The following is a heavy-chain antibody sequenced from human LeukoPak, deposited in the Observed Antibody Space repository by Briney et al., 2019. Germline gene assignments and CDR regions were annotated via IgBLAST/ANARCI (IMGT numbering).Heavy chain of an antibody. CDR3: ARDRGSGSYEAFDI. Sequence: SETLSLTCTVSGGSISSYYWSWIRQHPGKGLEWIGYIYYSGSTYYNPSLKSRVTISVDTSKNQFSLKLSSVTAADTAVYYCARDRGSGSYEAFDIWGQGTMVTVSS. D-gene: IGHD3-10*01. CDR2: IYYSGST. CDR1: GGSISSYY. V-gene: IGHV4-59*06. J-gene: IGHJ3*02.